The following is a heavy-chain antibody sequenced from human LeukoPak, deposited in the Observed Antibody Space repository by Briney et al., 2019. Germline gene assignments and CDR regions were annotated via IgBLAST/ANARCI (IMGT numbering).Heavy chain of an antibody. CDR1: GGSISSYY. Sequence: SETLSLTCTVSGGSISSYYWSWIRQPPGKGLGWIGYIYCSGSTNYNPSLKSRVTISVDTSKNQFSLKLSSVTAADTAVYYCASGVGYCSSTSCLDAFDIWGQGTMVTVSS. V-gene: IGHV4-59*01. CDR2: IYCSGST. CDR3: ASGVGYCSSTSCLDAFDI. J-gene: IGHJ3*02. D-gene: IGHD2-2*01.